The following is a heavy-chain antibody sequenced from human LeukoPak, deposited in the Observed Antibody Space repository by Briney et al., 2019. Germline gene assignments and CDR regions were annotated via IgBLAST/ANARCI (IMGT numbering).Heavy chain of an antibody. J-gene: IGHJ4*02. V-gene: IGHV3-23*01. CDR2: IVGSGGAT. D-gene: IGHD3-10*01. Sequence: GGSLRLSCAASGFTFSSYALSWVRQAPGKGLEWVSGIVGSGGATYYADSVKGRFTISRDNSKNTLYLQMNSLRAEDTAVYYCAKAVTGSYYTGLGSWGQGTLLTASS. CDR1: GFTFSSYA. CDR3: AKAVTGSYYTGLGS.